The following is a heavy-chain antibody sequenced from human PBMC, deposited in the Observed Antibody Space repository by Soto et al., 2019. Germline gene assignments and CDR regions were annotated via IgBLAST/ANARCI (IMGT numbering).Heavy chain of an antibody. CDR2: IITLFGTS. V-gene: IGHV1-69*01. CDR3: AREVGYGDFSAALLD. J-gene: IGHJ4*02. D-gene: IGHD2-21*02. Sequence: VQLMQSGAEVKKPGSSVKVSCMASGGTFSSHSINWVRQAPGQGLEWMGGIITLFGTSNYAQNFQGRVTITADQSTSSAYMELNSLTSDDTAVYYCAREVGYGDFSAALLDWGQGTLVTVSS. CDR1: GGTFSSHS.